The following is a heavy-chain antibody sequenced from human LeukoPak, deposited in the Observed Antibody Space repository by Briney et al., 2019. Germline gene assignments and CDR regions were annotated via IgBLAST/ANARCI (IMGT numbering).Heavy chain of an antibody. Sequence: GGSLRLSCAASGFTFSSYSMNWVRQAPGKGLEWVSYISSSSGTIYYADSVKGRFTISRDNAKNSLYLQMNSLRAEDTAVYYCAREGITIFGVSSGMDVWGQGTTVTVSS. J-gene: IGHJ6*02. V-gene: IGHV3-48*01. CDR3: AREGITIFGVSSGMDV. CDR1: GFTFSSYS. D-gene: IGHD3-3*01. CDR2: ISSSSGTI.